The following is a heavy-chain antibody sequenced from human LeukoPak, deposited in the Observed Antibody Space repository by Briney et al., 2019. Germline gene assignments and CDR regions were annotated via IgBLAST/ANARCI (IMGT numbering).Heavy chain of an antibody. D-gene: IGHD2/OR15-2a*01. CDR3: ARGPTSRIQGARRYTSNGYYP. CDR1: GYTFTISG. Sequence: ASVKVSSTASGYTFTISGNSSVRQAPGQGLEWMGWISAYNGNTNYAQKLQGRVTMTTDTSTSTAYIELRSLRSDDTAVYYSARGPTSRIQGARRYTSNGYYPRGQGTLVTVSS. J-gene: IGHJ5*02. CDR2: ISAYNGNT. V-gene: IGHV1-18*01.